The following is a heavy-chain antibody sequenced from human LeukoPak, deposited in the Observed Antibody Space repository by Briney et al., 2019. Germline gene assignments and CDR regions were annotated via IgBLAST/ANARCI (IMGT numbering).Heavy chain of an antibody. CDR1: GYSISSGSYY. V-gene: IGHV4-39*01. J-gene: IGHJ4*02. CDR2: IYYSGST. Sequence: PSETLSLTCTVSGYSISSGSYYWGWIRQPPGKGLEWIGSIYYSGSTNYNPSLKSRVTISVDTSKNQFSLKLSSVTAADTAVYYCARHGGATGAEFDYWGQGTLVTVSS. D-gene: IGHD1-26*01. CDR3: ARHGGATGAEFDY.